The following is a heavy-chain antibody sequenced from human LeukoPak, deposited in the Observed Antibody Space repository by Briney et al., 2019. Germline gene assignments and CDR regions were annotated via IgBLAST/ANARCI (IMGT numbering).Heavy chain of an antibody. Sequence: SETLSLTCTVYGGSISSYYWSWIRQPPGKGLEWIGEINHSGSTNYNPSLKSRVTISVDTSKNQFSLKLSSVTAADTAVYYCAVSMYYYGSGSYHDYWGQGTLVTVSS. CDR3: AVSMYYYGSGSYHDY. D-gene: IGHD3-10*01. V-gene: IGHV4-34*01. CDR1: GGSISSYY. J-gene: IGHJ4*02. CDR2: INHSGST.